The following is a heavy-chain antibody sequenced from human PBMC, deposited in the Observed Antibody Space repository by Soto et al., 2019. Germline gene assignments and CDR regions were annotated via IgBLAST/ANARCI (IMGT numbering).Heavy chain of an antibody. CDR2: IYYSGST. CDR3: ARDRLMATAGTARHYFGLDV. D-gene: IGHD5-18*01. Sequence: SETLSLTCTVSDGSIRRGGYSWSWFRQSPRRGLEWIGNIYYSGSTYYNPSLKSRLTISVDTSKNQFSLNLSSVTAADTAVYYCARDRLMATAGTARHYFGLDVWGQGTT. V-gene: IGHV4-31*03. J-gene: IGHJ6*02. CDR1: DGSIRRGGYS.